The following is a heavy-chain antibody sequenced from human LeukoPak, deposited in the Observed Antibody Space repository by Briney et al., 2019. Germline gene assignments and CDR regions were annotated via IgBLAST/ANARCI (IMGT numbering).Heavy chain of an antibody. Sequence: KFQGRVIITSDTSASTVYMELSSLRSEDTAVYYCARDVVVGTGIGIDVWGQGTTVTVSS. D-gene: IGHD2-15*01. V-gene: IGHV1-3*01. CDR3: ARDVVVGTGIGIDV. J-gene: IGHJ3*01.